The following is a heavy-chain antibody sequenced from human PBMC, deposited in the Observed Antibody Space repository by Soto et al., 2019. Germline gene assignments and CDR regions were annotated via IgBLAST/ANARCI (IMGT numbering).Heavy chain of an antibody. J-gene: IGHJ6*02. CDR2: IYYSGST. CDR1: GGSISSDDYY. Sequence: SETLSLTCTVSGGSISSDDYYWSWVRQPPGKGLEWIGYIYYSGSTYYNPSLKSRVSISVDTSKNQLSLKLRSVTAADTAVYYCARCGRKWNYYYFGMDVWGQGTTVTVSS. D-gene: IGHD1-26*01. CDR3: ARCGRKWNYYYFGMDV. V-gene: IGHV4-30-4*01.